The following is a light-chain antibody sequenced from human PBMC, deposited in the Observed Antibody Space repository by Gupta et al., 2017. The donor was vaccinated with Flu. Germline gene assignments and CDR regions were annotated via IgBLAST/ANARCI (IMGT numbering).Light chain of an antibody. J-gene: IGLJ2*01. Sequence: VTISCSGSSSNIGSSYVSWYQQLPGTAPKLLIDENNKRPSGVPDRFSGSKSGTSAALAITGLQTGDEADYYCGTWDGSLSTEVFGAGTKLTVL. CDR1: SSNIGSSY. V-gene: IGLV1-51*02. CDR3: GTWDGSLSTEV. CDR2: ENN.